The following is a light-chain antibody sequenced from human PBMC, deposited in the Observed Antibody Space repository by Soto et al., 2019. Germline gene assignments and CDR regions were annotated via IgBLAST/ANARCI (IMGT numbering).Light chain of an antibody. Sequence: DIQMTQSXSSLSASVGDRVTITCRASQRISSYLNWYQQKPGKAPKLLIYAASNLQSGAPSRFSGSGSGTDFTLTISSMQPEDFATYYCQQSYSIFRTFGQGTKVDIK. CDR3: QQSYSIFRT. V-gene: IGKV1-39*01. J-gene: IGKJ2*01. CDR2: AAS. CDR1: QRISSY.